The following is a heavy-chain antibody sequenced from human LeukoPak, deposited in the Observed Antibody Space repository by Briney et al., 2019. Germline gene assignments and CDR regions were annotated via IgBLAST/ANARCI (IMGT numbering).Heavy chain of an antibody. J-gene: IGHJ3*02. CDR1: GFTFSSYS. Sequence: GGSLRLSCAASGFTFSSYSMSWVRQAPGKGLEWVSYISSSSSIYYADSVKGRFTISRDNAKNSLYLQMNSLRAEDTAVYYCARAVAFDIWGQGTMVTVSS. CDR3: ARAVAFDI. V-gene: IGHV3-48*01. CDR2: ISSSSSI.